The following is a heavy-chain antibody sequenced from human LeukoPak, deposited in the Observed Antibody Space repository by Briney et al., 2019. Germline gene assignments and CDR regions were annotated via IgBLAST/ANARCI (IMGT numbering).Heavy chain of an antibody. J-gene: IGHJ4*02. CDR1: GYSISSGYY. CDR3: ARGVLPYYYFDY. D-gene: IGHD3-10*01. Sequence: PSETLSLTCTVSGYSISSGYYWGWIRQPPGKGLEWIGSIYHSGSTYYNPSLKSRVTISVDTSKNQFSLKLSSVTAEDTAVYYCARGVLPYYYFDYWGQGTLVTVSS. V-gene: IGHV4-38-2*02. CDR2: IYHSGST.